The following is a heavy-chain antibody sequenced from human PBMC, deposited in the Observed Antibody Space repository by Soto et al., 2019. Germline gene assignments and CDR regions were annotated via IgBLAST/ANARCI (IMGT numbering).Heavy chain of an antibody. CDR3: ARTGRLPWFGELLWWFDP. CDR2: IYYSGST. J-gene: IGHJ5*02. V-gene: IGHV4-59*01. D-gene: IGHD3-10*01. CDR1: GGSISSYY. Sequence: SETLSLTCTVSGGSISSYYWSWIRQPPGKGLEWIGYIYYSGSTNYNPSLKSRVTISVDTSKNQFSLKLSSVTAADTAVYYCARTGRLPWFGELLWWFDPWGQGTLVTVSS.